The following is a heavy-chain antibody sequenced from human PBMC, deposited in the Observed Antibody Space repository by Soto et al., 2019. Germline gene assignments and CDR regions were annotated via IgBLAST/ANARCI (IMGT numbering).Heavy chain of an antibody. CDR3: AKIPGQDCSSTSCYKGYFDY. Sequence: GGSLRLSCAASGFTFSSYAMSWVRQAPGKGLEWVSAISGSGGSTYYADSVKGRFTISRDNSKNTLYLQMNSLRAEDTAVYYCAKIPGQDCSSTSCYKGYFDYWGQGTLVPVSS. J-gene: IGHJ4*02. CDR2: ISGSGGST. CDR1: GFTFSSYA. D-gene: IGHD2-2*02. V-gene: IGHV3-23*01.